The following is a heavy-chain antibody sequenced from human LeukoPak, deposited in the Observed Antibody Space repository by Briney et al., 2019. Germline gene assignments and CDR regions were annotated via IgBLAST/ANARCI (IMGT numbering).Heavy chain of an antibody. D-gene: IGHD3-22*01. V-gene: IGHV3-23*01. CDR1: GFTFSSAA. CDR3: AKGPQLNSGYHPDY. J-gene: IGHJ4*02. Sequence: GGSLSLSRAASGFTFSSAAMTWVRQAPGRGLEWVSTVTGSDDRTYYADSVKGRFTISRDYSRNMLHLQMNSLRVEDTAMYYCAKGPQLNSGYHPDYWGQGTLVTVSS. CDR2: VTGSDDRT.